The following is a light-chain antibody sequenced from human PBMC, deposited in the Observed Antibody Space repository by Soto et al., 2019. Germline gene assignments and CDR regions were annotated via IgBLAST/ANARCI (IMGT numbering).Light chain of an antibody. J-gene: IGKJ5*01. CDR2: DAS. CDR1: QSVNSN. V-gene: IGKV3-15*01. Sequence: EIVMTQSPATLSVSPGETATLSCRASQSVNSNLAWYQQKPGQAPTLLIYDASTRATGIPVRFSGSGSGTEFTLTISNLQSEEFSVYYCQQFDNRPPVPFCQGTRLEIK. CDR3: QQFDNRPPVP.